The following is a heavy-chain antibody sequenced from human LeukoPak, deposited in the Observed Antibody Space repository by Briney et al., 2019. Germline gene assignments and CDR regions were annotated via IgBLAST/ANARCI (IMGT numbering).Heavy chain of an antibody. D-gene: IGHD1-26*01. Sequence: GGSLRLSCAASGFTFSSYWMSWVRQAPGKGLEWVANIKQDGSEKYYVDSVKGRFTISRDNAKNSLYLQMNSLRAEDTAVYYCARVGGLRPGYYYYMDVWGKGTTVTVSS. CDR2: IKQDGSEK. J-gene: IGHJ6*03. CDR1: GFTFSSYW. V-gene: IGHV3-7*01. CDR3: ARVGGLRPGYYYYMDV.